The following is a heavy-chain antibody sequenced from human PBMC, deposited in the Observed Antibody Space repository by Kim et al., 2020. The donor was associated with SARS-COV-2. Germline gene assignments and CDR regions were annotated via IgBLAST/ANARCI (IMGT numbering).Heavy chain of an antibody. CDR2: IYYSGST. CDR1: GGSISSYY. V-gene: IGHV4-59*01. Sequence: SETLSLTCTVSGGSISSYYWSWIRQPPGKGLEWIGYIYYSGSTNYNPSLKSRVTISVDTSKNQFSLKLSSVTAADTAVYYCARDKSRGFGFGELLANYYYYGMDVWGQGTTVTVSS. CDR3: ARDKSRGFGFGELLANYYYYGMDV. J-gene: IGHJ6*02. D-gene: IGHD3-10*01.